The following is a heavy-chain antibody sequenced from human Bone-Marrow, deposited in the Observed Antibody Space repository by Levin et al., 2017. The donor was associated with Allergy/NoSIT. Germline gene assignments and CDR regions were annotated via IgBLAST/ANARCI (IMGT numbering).Heavy chain of an antibody. D-gene: IGHD5-12*01. V-gene: IGHV4-31*03. CDR3: ARDSPDISVPDDAFDI. CDR1: GGSITIGGYY. CDR2: INYSGST. J-gene: IGHJ3*02. Sequence: SETLSLTCTVSGGSITIGGYYWTWIRQHPGKGREYIGYINYSGSTYYNPSLESRVTISFDTSKNHFSLTLHSVTAADTAVYYCARDSPDISVPDDAFDIWGLGTLVTVSS.